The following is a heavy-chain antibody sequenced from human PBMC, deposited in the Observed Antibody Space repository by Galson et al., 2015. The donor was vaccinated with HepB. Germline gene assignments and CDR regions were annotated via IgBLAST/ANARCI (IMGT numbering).Heavy chain of an antibody. Sequence: SVKVSCKASGYTFTSYDINWVRQATGQGLEWMGWMNPNSGNTGYAQKFQGRVTMTRNTSISTAYMELSSLRSEDTAVYYCARGGQLPKNYYYYYYVDVWGKGTTVTVSS. CDR1: GYTFTSYD. CDR3: ARGGQLPKNYYYYYYVDV. J-gene: IGHJ6*03. V-gene: IGHV1-8*01. D-gene: IGHD2-2*01. CDR2: MNPNSGNT.